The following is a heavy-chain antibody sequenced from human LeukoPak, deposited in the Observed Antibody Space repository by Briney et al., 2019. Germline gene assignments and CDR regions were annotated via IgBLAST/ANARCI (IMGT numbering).Heavy chain of an antibody. Sequence: PGRSLRLPCAASGFTFDDYAMHWVRQAPGKGLEWVSGISWNSGSIGYADSVKGRFTISRDNAKNSLYLQMNSLRAEDTALYYCAKVKVRRVVRGYYMDVWGKGTTVTVSS. J-gene: IGHJ6*03. CDR3: AKVKVRRVVRGYYMDV. CDR1: GFTFDDYA. CDR2: ISWNSGSI. V-gene: IGHV3-9*01. D-gene: IGHD3-10*01.